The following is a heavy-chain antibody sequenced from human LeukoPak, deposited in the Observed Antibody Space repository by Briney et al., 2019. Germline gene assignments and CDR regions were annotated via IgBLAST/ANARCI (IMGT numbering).Heavy chain of an antibody. CDR3: AKTTVGYSSGRYPGWPADC. V-gene: IGHV3-23*01. CDR1: GFTFNTYA. CDR2: ICGRGGCT. J-gene: IGHJ4*02. Sequence: GGSLRLSCEASGFTFNTYAIYWVRQAPGKGLKWVSGICGRGGCTYYADSVKGRFTISRDNSKNTVYLQMNSLTADDTAVYYCAKTTVGYSSGRYPGWPADCWGQGTLVTVSS. D-gene: IGHD6-19*01.